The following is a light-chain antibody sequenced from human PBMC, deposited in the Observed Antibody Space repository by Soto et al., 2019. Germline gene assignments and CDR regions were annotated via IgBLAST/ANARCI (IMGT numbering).Light chain of an antibody. CDR1: QSISTY. CDR2: DAS. J-gene: IGKJ2*01. Sequence: DIQMTQSPSSLSASVGDRVTISCRASQSISTYLNWYRQKPGKAPELLIYDASSLQSVVPSRFSGSGSGTDFTLTISNLQPEDFSSYYCQQSYSSPNTFGQGTKLDIK. V-gene: IGKV1-39*01. CDR3: QQSYSSPNT.